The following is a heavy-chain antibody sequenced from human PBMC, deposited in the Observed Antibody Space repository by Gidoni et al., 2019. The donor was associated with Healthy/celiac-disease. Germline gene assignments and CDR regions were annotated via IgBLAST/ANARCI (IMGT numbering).Heavy chain of an antibody. CDR1: GGSISSGDYY. D-gene: IGHD3-10*01. CDR3: ARGPITMVRGGPAGMDV. J-gene: IGHJ6*02. Sequence: QVQLQESGPGLVKPSQTLSLTCTVSGGSISSGDYYWSWIRQPPGKGLEWIGYIYYSGSTYYNPSLKSRVTISVDTSKNQFSLKLSSVTAADTAVYYCARGPITMVRGGPAGMDVWGQGTTVTVSS. V-gene: IGHV4-30-4*01. CDR2: IYYSGST.